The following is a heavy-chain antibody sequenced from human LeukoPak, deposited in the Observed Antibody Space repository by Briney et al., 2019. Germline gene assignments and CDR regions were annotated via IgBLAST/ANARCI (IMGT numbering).Heavy chain of an antibody. CDR3: AIEVWFRADS. Sequence: GGSLRLSCAASGFTFNVYWMTWVRRAPGKGLEWVATIDQYGGQQYYVDSVKGRFTIPRDNAENSLFLQMNSLRADDTAVYYCAIEVWFRADSWGQGSLVTVSS. D-gene: IGHD3-10*01. CDR1: GFTFNVYW. CDR2: IDQYGGQQ. V-gene: IGHV3-7*05. J-gene: IGHJ4*02.